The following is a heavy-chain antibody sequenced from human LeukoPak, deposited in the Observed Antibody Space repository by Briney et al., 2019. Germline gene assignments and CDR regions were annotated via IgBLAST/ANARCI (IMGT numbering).Heavy chain of an antibody. Sequence: GRALRPSCVVSGFTFRNSWMHWVRQAPGKGLVWVSRINDDGSTTNYADSVKGRFTISRDNAKNTLYLQMNSLSGEDTAVYYCAGALGSSSDFWGQGTLVTVSS. J-gene: IGHJ4*02. V-gene: IGHV3-74*01. CDR2: INDDGSTT. CDR1: GFTFRNSW. CDR3: AGALGSSSDF. D-gene: IGHD1-26*01.